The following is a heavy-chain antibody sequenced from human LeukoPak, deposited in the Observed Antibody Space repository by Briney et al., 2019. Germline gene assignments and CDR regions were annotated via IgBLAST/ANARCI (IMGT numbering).Heavy chain of an antibody. J-gene: IGHJ4*02. Sequence: SETLSLTCTVSGDSISGYYWSWIRQTPEKGLEWIGCIHSSGSTIYNPSLKSRVTISVDTSKKQFSLRLTSVIAADTAVYFCARGYFDSRHSSNPFDYWGQGALVTVSS. D-gene: IGHD3-22*01. CDR1: GDSISGYY. V-gene: IGHV4-4*09. CDR3: ARGYFDSRHSSNPFDY. CDR2: IHSSGST.